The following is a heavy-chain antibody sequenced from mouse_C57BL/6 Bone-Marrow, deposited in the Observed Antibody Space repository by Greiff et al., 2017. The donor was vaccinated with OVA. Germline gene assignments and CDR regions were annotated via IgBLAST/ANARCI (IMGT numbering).Heavy chain of an antibody. CDR3: TTEKYYFDY. V-gene: IGHV14-4*01. J-gene: IGHJ2*01. Sequence: VQLQQPGAELVRPGASVKLSCTASGYNIKDDYMHWVKQRPEQGLEWIGWIDPENGDTDYASKFQGKATITADTSSNTAYLQLSSLTSEDTAVYYCTTEKYYFDYWGQGTTLTVSA. D-gene: IGHD1-3*01. CDR2: IDPENGDT. CDR1: GYNIKDDY.